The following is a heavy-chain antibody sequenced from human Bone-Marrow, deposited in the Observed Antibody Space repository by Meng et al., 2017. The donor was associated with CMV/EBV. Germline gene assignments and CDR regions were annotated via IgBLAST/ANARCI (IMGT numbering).Heavy chain of an antibody. J-gene: IGHJ5*02. V-gene: IGHV1-2*02. CDR2: INHDSGGA. CDR3: ARGITSPRGYCSGGSCYSRRSWFDP. D-gene: IGHD2-15*01. Sequence: WVRQTPGLGLERMGWINHDSGGASCARKFQERVTITRDTSISTDYMELSRLRSDDTAVYYCARGITSPRGYCSGGSCYSRRSWFDPWGQGTLVTVSS.